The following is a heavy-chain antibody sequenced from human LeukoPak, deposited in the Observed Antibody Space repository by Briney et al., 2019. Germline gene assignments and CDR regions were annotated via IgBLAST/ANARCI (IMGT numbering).Heavy chain of an antibody. CDR2: ISTSGGST. D-gene: IGHD3-10*01. Sequence: GGSLRLSCAASGFTFSSYAMSWVRQAPGKGLEWVSTISTSGGSTYYADSVKGRFTISRDNSKNTLYLQMNSLRAEDTAVFYCAKMRSKAYPYDGFDNWGQGTMVTVSS. CDR1: GFTFSSYA. J-gene: IGHJ3*02. CDR3: AKMRSKAYPYDGFDN. V-gene: IGHV3-23*01.